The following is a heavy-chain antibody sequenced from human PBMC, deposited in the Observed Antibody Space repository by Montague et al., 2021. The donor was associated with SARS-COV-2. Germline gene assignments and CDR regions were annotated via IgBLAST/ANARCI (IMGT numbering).Heavy chain of an antibody. CDR1: GFTFSDYY. Sequence: SLRLSCAASGFTFSDYYMSWIRQAPGKGLEWVSYISSSGSTIYYADSVKGRFTISRDNAKNSLYLQMNSLRAEDTAVYYCARDHLRYLETYFDYWGQGTLVPVSS. CDR3: ARDHLRYLETYFDY. J-gene: IGHJ4*02. V-gene: IGHV3-11*01. CDR2: ISSSGSTI. D-gene: IGHD3-3*01.